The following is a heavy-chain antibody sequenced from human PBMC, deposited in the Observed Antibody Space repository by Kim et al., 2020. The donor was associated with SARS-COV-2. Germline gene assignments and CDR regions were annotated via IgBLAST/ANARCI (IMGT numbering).Heavy chain of an antibody. D-gene: IGHD2-2*01. J-gene: IGHJ6*02. CDR1: GFTFDDYA. CDR2: ISWNSGSI. V-gene: IGHV3-9*01. CDR3: AGGYVVVPAAMVVRSYYYYYGMDV. Sequence: GGSLRLSCAASGFTFDDYAMHWVRQAPGKGLEWVSGISWNSGSIGYADSVKGRFTISRDNAKNSLYLQMNSLRAEDTALYYCAGGYVVVPAAMVVRSYYYYYGMDVWGQGTTVTVSS.